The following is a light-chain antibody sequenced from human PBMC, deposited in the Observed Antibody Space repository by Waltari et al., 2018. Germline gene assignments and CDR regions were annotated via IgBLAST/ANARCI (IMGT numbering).Light chain of an antibody. V-gene: IGLV2-8*01. J-gene: IGLJ2*01. CDR1: SSDVGGYNF. CDR2: EVS. Sequence: QSALTQPPSASGPPGQSVPISCPGTSSDVGGYNFVSWYQHHPGKAPRLIIYEVSERPSGVPDRFSGSKSGNTASLTVSGLQAEDEADYYCSSYVANNNPVFGGGTKLTVL. CDR3: SSYVANNNPV.